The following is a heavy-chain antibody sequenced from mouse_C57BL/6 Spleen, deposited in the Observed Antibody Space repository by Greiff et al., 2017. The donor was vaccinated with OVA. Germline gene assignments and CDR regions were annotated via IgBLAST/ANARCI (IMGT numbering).Heavy chain of an antibody. CDR2: INPNYGTT. CDR1: GYSFTDYN. Sequence: VQLQQSGPELVKPGASVKISCKASGYSFTDYNMNWVKQSNGKSLEWIGVINPNYGTTSYNQKFKGKASLTVDQSSSTAYMQLNSLTSEDSAVYYCARGCYGSSYWYFDVWGTGTTVTVSS. CDR3: ARGCYGSSYWYFDV. V-gene: IGHV1-39*01. D-gene: IGHD1-1*01. J-gene: IGHJ1*03.